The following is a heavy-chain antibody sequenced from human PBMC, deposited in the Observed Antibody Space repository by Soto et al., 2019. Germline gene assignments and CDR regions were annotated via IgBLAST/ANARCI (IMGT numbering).Heavy chain of an antibody. D-gene: IGHD2-21*02. Sequence: VKVSCKASGGAFSSYTVSWVRQAPGQGLEWMGRIIPIRGITNYPQKFQGRVTITADESTSTVYMELSSLRSEDTAVYYCASGKDCVGDTCYSWLDPWGQGTLVTVSS. CDR2: IIPIRGIT. V-gene: IGHV1-69*02. J-gene: IGHJ5*02. CDR3: ASGKDCVGDTCYSWLDP. CDR1: GGAFSSYT.